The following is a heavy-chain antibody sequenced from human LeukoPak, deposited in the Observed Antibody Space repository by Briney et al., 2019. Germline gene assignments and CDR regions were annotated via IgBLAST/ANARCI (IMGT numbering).Heavy chain of an antibody. CDR3: ASGYSSGWFDY. CDR1: GYSISSGYY. Sequence: SETLSLTCTVSGYSISSGYYWGWVRQPPGKGLEWIGSIYHSGSTNYNPSLKSRVTISVDTSKNQFSLKLSSVTAADTAVYYCASGYSSGWFDYWGQGTLVTVSS. J-gene: IGHJ4*02. D-gene: IGHD6-19*01. CDR2: IYHSGST. V-gene: IGHV4-38-2*02.